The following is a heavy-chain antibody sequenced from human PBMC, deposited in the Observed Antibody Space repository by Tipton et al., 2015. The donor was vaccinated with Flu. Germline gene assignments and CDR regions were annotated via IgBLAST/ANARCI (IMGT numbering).Heavy chain of an antibody. J-gene: IGHJ4*02. CDR2: ISSRSSYI. CDR3: ARDPPLYNYIWGSAFDY. Sequence: SLRLSCAAPGFTFSSYSMNWVRQAPGKGLEWVSSISSRSSYIYYADSVKGRFTISRDNAKNSLFLQMNSLRAEDTAVYYCARDPPLYNYIWGSAFDYWGQGTLVTVSS. D-gene: IGHD3-16*01. CDR1: GFTFSSYS. V-gene: IGHV3-21*01.